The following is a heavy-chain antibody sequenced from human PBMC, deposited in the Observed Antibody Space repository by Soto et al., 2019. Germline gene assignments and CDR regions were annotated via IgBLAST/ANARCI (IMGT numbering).Heavy chain of an antibody. D-gene: IGHD2-15*01. CDR1: GGSVSSGSYY. Sequence: LSLTCTVSGGSVSSGSYYWSWIRQPPGKGLEWIGYIYYSGSTNYNPSLKSRVTISVDTSKNQFSLKLSSVTAADTAVYYCARDYCSGGSCYYYYGMDVWGQGTTVTVSS. V-gene: IGHV4-61*01. J-gene: IGHJ6*02. CDR3: ARDYCSGGSCYYYYGMDV. CDR2: IYYSGST.